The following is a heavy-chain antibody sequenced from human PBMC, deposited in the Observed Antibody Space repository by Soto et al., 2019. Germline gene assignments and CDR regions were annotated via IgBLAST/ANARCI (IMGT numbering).Heavy chain of an antibody. V-gene: IGHV1-18*01. Sequence: QVQLVQSGAEVKKPGASVKVSCKASGYTFTNFGISWVGQAPGQGLEWMGWISAYNGNTNYAQKFQGRVTMTTDTSTRTAYREVRSLRFDDTAVYYSATRGTAFDYWGQGTLVTVSS. CDR3: ATRGTAFDY. D-gene: IGHD2-21*02. CDR1: GYTFTNFG. CDR2: ISAYNGNT. J-gene: IGHJ4*02.